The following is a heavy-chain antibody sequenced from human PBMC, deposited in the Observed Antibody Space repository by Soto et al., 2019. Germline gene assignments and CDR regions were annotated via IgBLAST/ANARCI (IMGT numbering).Heavy chain of an antibody. CDR1: GYSFTSYW. V-gene: IGHV5-51*01. D-gene: IGHD4-17*01. CDR3: AREYKKTTSQVYYYYGMDV. Sequence: GESLKISCKGSGYSFTSYWIGWVRQMPGKGLEWMGIIYPGDSDTRYSPSSQGQVTISADKSISTAYLQWSSLKASDTAMYYCAREYKKTTSQVYYYYGMDVWGQGTTVTVSS. CDR2: IYPGDSDT. J-gene: IGHJ6*02.